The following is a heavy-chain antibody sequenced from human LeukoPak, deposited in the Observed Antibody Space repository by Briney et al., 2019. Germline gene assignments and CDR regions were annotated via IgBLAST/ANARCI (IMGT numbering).Heavy chain of an antibody. Sequence: SETLSLTCTVSGGSISSGGYYWSWIRQHPGKGLEWIGYIYYSGSTYYNPSLESRVTISVDTSKNQFSLKLSSVTAADTTVYYCARVSHDYGDYWFDPWGQGTLVTVSS. J-gene: IGHJ5*02. V-gene: IGHV4-31*03. CDR1: GGSISSGGYY. CDR3: ARVSHDYGDYWFDP. CDR2: IYYSGST. D-gene: IGHD4-17*01.